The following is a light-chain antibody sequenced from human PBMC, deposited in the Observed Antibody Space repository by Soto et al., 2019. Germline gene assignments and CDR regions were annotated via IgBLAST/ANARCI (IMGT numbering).Light chain of an antibody. CDR1: QGVXSW. V-gene: IGKV1-5*01. J-gene: IGKJ1*01. CDR2: DVA. CDR3: QQYQNDAYT. Sequence: IPLTQSASTLSASVGDGVTITCRASQGVXSWLAWYQPKPGKAPKLLXDDVASFERGGPSRFSGSGSATEFTLTISSLRPEYFANYYFQQYQNDAYTFGQGTKVDIK.